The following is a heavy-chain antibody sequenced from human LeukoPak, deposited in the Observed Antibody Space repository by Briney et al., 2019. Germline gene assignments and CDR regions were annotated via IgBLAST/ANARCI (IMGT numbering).Heavy chain of an antibody. Sequence: NPSETLSLTCAVYGGSFSGYYWSWIRQPPGKGLEWIGEINHSGSTNYNPSLKSRVTISVDTSKNQFSLKLSSVTAADTAVYYCARGRRLLWFGELLPSSWFDPWGQGTLVTVSS. CDR2: INHSGST. CDR3: ARGRRLLWFGELLPSSWFDP. CDR1: GGSFSGYY. V-gene: IGHV4-34*01. D-gene: IGHD3-10*01. J-gene: IGHJ5*02.